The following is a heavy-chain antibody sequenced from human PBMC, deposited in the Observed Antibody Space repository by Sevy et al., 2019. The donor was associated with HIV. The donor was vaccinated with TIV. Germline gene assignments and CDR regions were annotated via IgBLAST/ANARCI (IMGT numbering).Heavy chain of an antibody. D-gene: IGHD3-3*01. V-gene: IGHV3-15*01. J-gene: IGHJ4*02. CDR2: IKSNGDGATT. CDR3: ATKGDFWSGYQYFHY. Sequence: KQSQTLSLTCAASGITFRNAWMTWVRQAPGKGLEWGGRIKSNGDGATTDIPAPVKGRFTISRDDSKHTLYLHMNSLQTEDTAVYYCATKGDFWSGYQYFHYWGQGTLVTVSS. CDR1: GITFRNAW.